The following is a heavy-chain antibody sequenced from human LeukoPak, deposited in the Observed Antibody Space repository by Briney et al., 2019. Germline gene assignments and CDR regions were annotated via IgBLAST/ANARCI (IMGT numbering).Heavy chain of an antibody. CDR2: INHSGST. CDR3: ARAWGTRRKYFDY. Sequence: PSETLSLTCAVSGGSFSGYYWTWIRQPPGKGLEWIGEINHSGSTNYNPSLKSRVTISVDTSKNQFSLKLSSVTAADTAVYYCARAWGTRRKYFDYWGQGTLVTVSS. CDR1: GGSFSGYY. J-gene: IGHJ4*02. V-gene: IGHV4-34*01. D-gene: IGHD3-16*01.